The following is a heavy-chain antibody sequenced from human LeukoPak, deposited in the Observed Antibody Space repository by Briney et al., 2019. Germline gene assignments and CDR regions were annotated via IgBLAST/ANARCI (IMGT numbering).Heavy chain of an antibody. V-gene: IGHV3-48*03. CDR1: GFTFSNYE. Sequence: PPGGSLRLSCAASGFTFSNYEMNWVRQAPGKGLEWVSYISSSGSTIYYAASVKGRFTISRDNAKNPLYLQMNSLRAEDTAVYYCARVPFGAAAGNNAYWGQGTLVTVSS. CDR3: ARVPFGAAAGNNAY. CDR2: ISSSGSTI. D-gene: IGHD6-13*01. J-gene: IGHJ4*02.